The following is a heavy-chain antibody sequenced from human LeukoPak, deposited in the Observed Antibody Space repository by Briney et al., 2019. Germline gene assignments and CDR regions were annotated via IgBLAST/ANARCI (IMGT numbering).Heavy chain of an antibody. Sequence: PGGSLRLSCAASGFTVSSNYMSWVRQAPGKGLEWVSIIYSGGTTYYADSVKGRITISRDNAKNSLYLQMNSLRVEDTAVYYCARDKDVYFDYWGQGTLVTVSS. CDR3: ARDKDVYFDY. J-gene: IGHJ4*02. CDR1: GFTVSSNY. V-gene: IGHV3-66*01. CDR2: IYSGGTT.